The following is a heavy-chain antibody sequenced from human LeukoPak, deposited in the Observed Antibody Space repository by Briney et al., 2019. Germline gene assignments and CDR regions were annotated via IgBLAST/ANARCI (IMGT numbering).Heavy chain of an antibody. D-gene: IGHD3-22*01. Sequence: GGSLRLSCAASGFTFSSYGMHWVRQAPGEGLEWVALISYDGSNKYYADSVKGRFTISRDNAKNSLYLQMNSLRAEDTAVYYCARTAKNYYDSSGFADYFDYWGQGTLVTVSS. CDR2: ISYDGSNK. CDR1: GFTFSSYG. CDR3: ARTAKNYYDSSGFADYFDY. V-gene: IGHV3-33*05. J-gene: IGHJ4*02.